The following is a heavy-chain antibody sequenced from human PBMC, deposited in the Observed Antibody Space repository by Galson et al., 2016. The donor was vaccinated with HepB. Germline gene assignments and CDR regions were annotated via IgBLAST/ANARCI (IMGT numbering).Heavy chain of an antibody. D-gene: IGHD2-2*01. Sequence: SLRLSCAASGFTFSSYGMHWVRQAPGKGLEWVAFISYDGSNKKYADSVKGRFTISRDNSKKTLYLQMNSLRAEDTVVYYCAKDGRSYCSSASCHDHFHYWGQGTLVTVSS. CDR3: AKDGRSYCSSASCHDHFHY. V-gene: IGHV3-30*18. CDR2: ISYDGSNK. CDR1: GFTFSSYG. J-gene: IGHJ4*02.